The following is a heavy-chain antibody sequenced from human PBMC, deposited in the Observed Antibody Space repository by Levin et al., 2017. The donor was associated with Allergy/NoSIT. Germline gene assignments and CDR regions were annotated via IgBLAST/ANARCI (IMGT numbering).Heavy chain of an antibody. CDR2: ISSTSSYS. V-gene: IGHV3-11*05. CDR3: GRVIGIRGSLGIDY. D-gene: IGHD3-10*01. CDR1: RFTFKDYF. Sequence: PGGSLRLSCVASRFTFKDYFMSWIRQAPGKGLEWVSYISSTSSYSNYAGSVKGRFIISRDNTKNSLYLEMNSLRAEDTAVYYGGRVIGIRGSLGIDYWGQGSLVTVSS. J-gene: IGHJ4*02.